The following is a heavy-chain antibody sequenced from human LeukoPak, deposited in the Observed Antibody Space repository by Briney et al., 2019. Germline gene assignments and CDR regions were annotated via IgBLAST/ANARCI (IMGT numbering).Heavy chain of an antibody. V-gene: IGHV3-33*01. CDR1: GFTFSSYV. Sequence: SGGSLRLSCAASGFTFSSYVMHWVRQAPGKGLEWVAVIWYDGSNKYYADSVKGRFTISRDNSKNTLYLQMNSLRAEDTAVYYCAREDIVVVPAANGIDYWGQGTLVTVSS. CDR3: AREDIVVVPAANGIDY. J-gene: IGHJ4*02. CDR2: IWYDGSNK. D-gene: IGHD2-2*01.